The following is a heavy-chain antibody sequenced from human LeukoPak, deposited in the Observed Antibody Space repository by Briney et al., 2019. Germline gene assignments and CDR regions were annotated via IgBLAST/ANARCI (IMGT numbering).Heavy chain of an antibody. V-gene: IGHV4-34*08. CDR2: INHSGST. CDR1: GFTFSSYS. J-gene: IGHJ3*02. D-gene: IGHD2-2*01. CDR3: AIYCSSTSCYLTRGVDDAFDI. Sequence: GSLRLSCAASGFTFSSYSMNWVRQPPGKGLEWIGEINHSGSTNYNPSLKSRVTISVDTSKNQFSLKLSSVTAADTAVYYCAIYCSSTSCYLTRGVDDAFDIWGQGTMVTVSS.